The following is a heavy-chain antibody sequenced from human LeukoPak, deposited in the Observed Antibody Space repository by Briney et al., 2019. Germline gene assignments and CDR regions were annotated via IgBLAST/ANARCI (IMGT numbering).Heavy chain of an antibody. V-gene: IGHV4-59*01. D-gene: IGHD4-11*01. CDR3: ARGQMTTVPLLDY. Sequence: SETLSLTCTVSGDPISGYYWAWIRQPPGKGLEWIGYTYYSASTNYNPSLKSRVTISSDRSQKQFSLKMNSVTAADTAVYYCARGQMTTVPLLDYWGQGGLVTVSS. CDR1: GDPISGYY. J-gene: IGHJ4*02. CDR2: TYYSAST.